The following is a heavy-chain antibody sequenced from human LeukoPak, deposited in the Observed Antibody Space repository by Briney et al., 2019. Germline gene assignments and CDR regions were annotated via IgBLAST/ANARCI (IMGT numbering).Heavy chain of an antibody. V-gene: IGHV3-23*01. Sequence: PGGSLRLSCAASGFTFSSYAMSWVRQAPGKELEWVSAISGSGGSTYYADSVKGRFTISRDNSKNPLYLQMNSLRAEDTAVYYCAKEFDIVLNGVMDVWGQGTTVTVSS. CDR3: AKEFDIVLNGVMDV. CDR1: GFTFSSYA. D-gene: IGHD2-8*01. J-gene: IGHJ6*02. CDR2: ISGSGGST.